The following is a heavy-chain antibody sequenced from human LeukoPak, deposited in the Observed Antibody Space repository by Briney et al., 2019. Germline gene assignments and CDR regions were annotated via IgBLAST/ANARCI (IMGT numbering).Heavy chain of an antibody. CDR1: GFTFSSYA. CDR3: ARSYSSSWYSDC. J-gene: IGHJ4*02. CDR2: ISGSGGTT. V-gene: IGHV3-23*01. Sequence: TGGSLRLSCAASGFTFSSYAMIWVRQAPGKGLEWVSGISGSGGTTYYVDSVKGRFTISRDNSKNTLYLQMNSLRADDTAVYYCARSYSSSWYSDCWGQGTLVTVSS. D-gene: IGHD6-13*01.